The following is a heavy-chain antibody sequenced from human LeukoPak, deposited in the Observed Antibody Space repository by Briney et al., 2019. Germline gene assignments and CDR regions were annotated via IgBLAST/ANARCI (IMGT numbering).Heavy chain of an antibody. CDR1: GASITSGAYY. D-gene: IGHD4/OR15-4a*01. Sequence: SETLSLTCSVSGASITSGAYYWAWLRQPPGKGLEWIGSVYYSGTINYNPSLKGRVSISRDMSKNQFSLNLNSVNATDAAVYYCARRDYAAWFDPWGQGTLVTVSS. CDR2: VYYSGTI. V-gene: IGHV4-39*07. CDR3: ARRDYAAWFDP. J-gene: IGHJ5*02.